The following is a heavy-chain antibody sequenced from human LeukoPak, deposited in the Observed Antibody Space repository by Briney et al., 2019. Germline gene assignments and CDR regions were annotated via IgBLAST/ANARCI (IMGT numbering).Heavy chain of an antibody. D-gene: IGHD6-13*01. V-gene: IGHV3-33*01. CDR3: ARDAEQLGGYYYYGMDV. J-gene: IGHJ6*04. CDR1: GFTFSSYG. CDR2: IWYDGRNK. Sequence: GGSLRLSCAASGFTFSSYGVHWARQAPGKGMEWVAVIWYDGRNKYYADSVKGRFTISRDNSKNTLYLQMNSLRAEDTAVYYCARDAEQLGGYYYYGMDVWGKGATVTVSS.